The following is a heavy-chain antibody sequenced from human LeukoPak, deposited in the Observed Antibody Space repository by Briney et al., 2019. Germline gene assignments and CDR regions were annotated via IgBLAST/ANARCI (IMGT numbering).Heavy chain of an antibody. J-gene: IGHJ4*02. D-gene: IGHD4-11*01. CDR2: INHSGST. CDR3: ASGITPYSNLVVRY. Sequence: SETLSLTCAVYGGSFSGYYWSWIRQPPGKGLEWIGEINHSGSTNYNVSLKSRVTISVDTSKKQFSLKMSSVTAADTAVYYCASGITPYSNLVVRYWGQGTLVAVSS. CDR1: GGSFSGYY. V-gene: IGHV4-34*01.